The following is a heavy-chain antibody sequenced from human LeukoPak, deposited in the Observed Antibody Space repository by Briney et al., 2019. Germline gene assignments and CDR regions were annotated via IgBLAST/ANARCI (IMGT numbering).Heavy chain of an antibody. J-gene: IGHJ4*02. V-gene: IGHV1-18*01. Sequence: ASVKVSCKASGYTFTSYGISWVRQAPGQGLEWMGWISAYNGNTNYAQKLQGRVTMTTDTSTSTAYMELRSLRSDDTAVYYCARVPRAALVVVAAKDYWGQGTLVTVSS. CDR3: ARVPRAALVVVAAKDY. D-gene: IGHD2-15*01. CDR1: GYTFTSYG. CDR2: ISAYNGNT.